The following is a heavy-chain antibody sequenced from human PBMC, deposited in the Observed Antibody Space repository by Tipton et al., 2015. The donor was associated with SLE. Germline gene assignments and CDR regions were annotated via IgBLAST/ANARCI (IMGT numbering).Heavy chain of an antibody. CDR3: ARARGDGSYSAFDI. Sequence: LRLSCAVYGGSFSGYYWSWIRQPPGKGLEWIGEINHSGSTNYNPSLKSRVTISVDTSKNQFSLKLSSVIAADTAVYYCARARGDGSYSAFDIWGQGTMVTVSS. V-gene: IGHV4-34*01. CDR1: GGSFSGYY. CDR2: INHSGST. J-gene: IGHJ3*02. D-gene: IGHD5-24*01.